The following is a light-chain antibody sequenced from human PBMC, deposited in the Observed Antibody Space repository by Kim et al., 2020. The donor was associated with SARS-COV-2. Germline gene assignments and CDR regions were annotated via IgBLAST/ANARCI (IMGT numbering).Light chain of an antibody. CDR3: QQYNNWPRWT. J-gene: IGKJ1*01. CDR1: QSVSSN. CDR2: GAS. Sequence: EIVMTQSPATLSVSPGERATLSCRASQSVSSNLAWYQQKPGQAPRLLIYGASTRGTGIPARFSGSGSGTEFTLTISSLQSEDFAVYYCQQYNNWPRWTFGQGTKVDIK. V-gene: IGKV3-15*01.